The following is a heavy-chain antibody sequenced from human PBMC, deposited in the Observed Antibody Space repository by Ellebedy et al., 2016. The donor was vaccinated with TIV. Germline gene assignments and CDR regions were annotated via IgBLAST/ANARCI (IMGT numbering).Heavy chain of an antibody. Sequence: AASVKVSCKASGGTFSSYGISWVRQAPGQGLEWMGRIIPILGIPNYAQKFQGRVTITADKSTSTAYMELSSLRSEDTAVYYCASRGGPLGDCRGGSCLETYYYYGMDVWGQGTTVTVSS. CDR3: ASRGGPLGDCRGGSCLETYYYYGMDV. CDR1: GGTFSSYG. J-gene: IGHJ6*02. D-gene: IGHD2-15*01. V-gene: IGHV1-69*04. CDR2: IIPILGIP.